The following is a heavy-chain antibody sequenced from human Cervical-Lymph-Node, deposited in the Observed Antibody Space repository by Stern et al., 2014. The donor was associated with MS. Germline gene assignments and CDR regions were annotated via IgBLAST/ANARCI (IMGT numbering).Heavy chain of an antibody. V-gene: IGHV1-8*01. J-gene: IGHJ4*02. Sequence: DQLVESGAEVKKPGASVKVSCKASGYTFTSYDINWVRPATGQWLEWMGWMNPNSGNTGYAQKFQGRVTMTRNTSISTAYMELSSLRSEDTAVYYCARGDGDIVVVPAAINYWGQGTLVTVSS. D-gene: IGHD2-2*02. CDR2: MNPNSGNT. CDR1: GYTFTSYD. CDR3: ARGDGDIVVVPAAINY.